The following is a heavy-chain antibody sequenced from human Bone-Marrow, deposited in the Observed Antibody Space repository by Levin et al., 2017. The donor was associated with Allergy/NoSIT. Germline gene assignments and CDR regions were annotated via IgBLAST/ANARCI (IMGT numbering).Heavy chain of an antibody. CDR3: ARGGGPSYNCNDGALYN. J-gene: IGHJ4*02. Sequence: RGESLKISCAASGFTFDDSGMSWVRQVPGKGLEWVSGINWNGGSRGYADSVKGRFTISRDNAKNSLYLQMNSLRAEDTALYYCARGGGPSYNCNDGALYNWGQGALVTVSS. CDR1: GFTFDDSG. D-gene: IGHD1-1*01. CDR2: INWNGGSR. V-gene: IGHV3-20*04.